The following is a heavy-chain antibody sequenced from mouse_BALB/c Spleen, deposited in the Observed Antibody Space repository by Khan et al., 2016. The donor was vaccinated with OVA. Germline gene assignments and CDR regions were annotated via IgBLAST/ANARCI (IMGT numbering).Heavy chain of an antibody. Sequence: EVQLQESGPGLVKPSQSLSLTCTVTGYSITSGYGWNWLRQFPGNKLDWMGYISYSGSTNYNPSLKSRISITRDTSTNQFFLQLNSVTTEDTATYYCARTARIKYWGQGTTLTVSS. CDR3: ARTARIKY. CDR2: ISYSGST. J-gene: IGHJ2*01. D-gene: IGHD1-2*01. V-gene: IGHV3-2*02. CDR1: GYSITSGYG.